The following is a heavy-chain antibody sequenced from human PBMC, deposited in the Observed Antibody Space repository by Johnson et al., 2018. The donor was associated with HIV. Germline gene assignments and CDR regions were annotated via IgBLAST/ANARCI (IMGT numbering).Heavy chain of an antibody. J-gene: IGHJ3*02. CDR1: GFTFSSYA. CDR2: ISYDGSNK. D-gene: IGHD3-16*01. Sequence: QVQLVESGGGVVQPGRSLRLSCAASGFTFSSYAMHWVRQAPGKGLEWVAVISYDGSNKYYADSVKGRFTISRDNSKNSLYLQMNSLRAEDTAVYYCAGLGGGQYAFDSWGQGTMVTVSS. CDR3: AGLGGGQYAFDS. V-gene: IGHV3-30*04.